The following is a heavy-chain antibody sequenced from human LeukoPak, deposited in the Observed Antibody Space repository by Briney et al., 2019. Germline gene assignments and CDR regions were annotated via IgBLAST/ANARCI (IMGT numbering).Heavy chain of an antibody. CDR3: ARGPYS. CDR1: GGSISSGGYS. D-gene: IGHD5-18*01. CDR2: IYYSGSI. V-gene: IGHV4-30-4*07. J-gene: IGHJ4*02. Sequence: PSETLSLTCAVSGGSISSGGYSWSWIRQPPGKGLEWIGYIYYSGSIYYDPSLKSRVTISVDTSKNQFSLKLSSVTAADTAVYYCARGPYSWGQGTLVTVSS.